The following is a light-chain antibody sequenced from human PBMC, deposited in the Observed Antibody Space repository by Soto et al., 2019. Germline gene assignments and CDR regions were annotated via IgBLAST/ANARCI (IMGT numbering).Light chain of an antibody. V-gene: IGLV2-8*01. CDR2: EVS. Sequence: QSALTQPPSASGSPGQSVTISCTGTSSDVGSYNYVSWYQQHPGKDPKLMISEVSKRPSGVPDRFSGSKSGNTASLTVSRLQAEDEADYYCISYAGSDFYVFGTGTKLTVL. CDR3: ISYAGSDFYV. CDR1: SSDVGSYNY. J-gene: IGLJ1*01.